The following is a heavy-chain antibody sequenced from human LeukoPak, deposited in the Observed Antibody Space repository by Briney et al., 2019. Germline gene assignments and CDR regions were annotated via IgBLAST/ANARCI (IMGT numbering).Heavy chain of an antibody. J-gene: IGHJ4*02. CDR2: INSDGSST. Sequence: GGSLRLSCAAYGFTFSSYWMHWVRQAPGKGLVWVSRINSDGSSTSYADSVKGRFTISRDNAKNTLYLQMNSLRAEDTAVYYCASRSGYGDYFDYWGQGTLVTVSS. CDR1: GFTFSSYW. V-gene: IGHV3-74*01. D-gene: IGHD4-17*01. CDR3: ASRSGYGDYFDY.